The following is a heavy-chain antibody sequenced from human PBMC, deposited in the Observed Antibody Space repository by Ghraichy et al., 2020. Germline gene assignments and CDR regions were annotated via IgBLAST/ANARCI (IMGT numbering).Heavy chain of an antibody. V-gene: IGHV3-74*01. Sequence: GESLRLSCVASGFTLNRYWMHWVRQVPGKGLVWVSRIKSDGSSTIYADSVKGRFTISRDNAKNTLYLQMNSLRGEDTAVYYCAREYCSGGSCFFGTGGSHFDYWGQGTLVTVSS. J-gene: IGHJ4*02. CDR1: GFTLNRYW. CDR2: IKSDGSST. D-gene: IGHD2-15*01. CDR3: AREYCSGGSCFFGTGGSHFDY.